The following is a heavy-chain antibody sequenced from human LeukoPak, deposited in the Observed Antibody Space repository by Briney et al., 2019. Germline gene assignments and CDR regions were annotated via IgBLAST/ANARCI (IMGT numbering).Heavy chain of an antibody. CDR1: ESTLTKLS. J-gene: IGHJ2*01. CDR2: FDLEVGET. V-gene: IGHV1-24*01. CDR3: ATSLRKPYFDWLLPAYWYFDL. Sequence: ASVKSSGKFSESTLTKLSMPWCGQPPGKGLGGRGGFDLEVGETIYAQKFQGRVTMTEDTSTDTAYMELSSLRSEDTAVYYCATSLRKPYFDWLLPAYWYFDLWGRGTLVTVSS. D-gene: IGHD3-9*01.